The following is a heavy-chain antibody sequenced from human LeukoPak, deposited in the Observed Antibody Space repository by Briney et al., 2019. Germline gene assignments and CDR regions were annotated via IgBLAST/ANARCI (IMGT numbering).Heavy chain of an antibody. D-gene: IGHD3-22*01. V-gene: IGHV4-4*09. CDR3: AKSYYDYSTYYSYYFNL. CDR1: GGSISSDY. Sequence: ETLSLTCTVSGGSISSDYWIWIRQPPGRGLEWIGYIYTGGSTNYNPSLKSRVTISVDTSKNQFALKLSSVTAADTAVYYCAKSYYDYSTYYSYYFNLWGQGALVTVSS. J-gene: IGHJ4*02. CDR2: IYTGGST.